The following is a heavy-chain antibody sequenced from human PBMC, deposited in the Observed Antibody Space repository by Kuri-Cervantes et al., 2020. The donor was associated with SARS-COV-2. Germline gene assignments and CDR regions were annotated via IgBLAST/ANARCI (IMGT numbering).Heavy chain of an antibody. D-gene: IGHD5-12*01. V-gene: IGHV3-23*01. Sequence: GESLKISCAASGFTFSSYAMSWVREAPGKGLEWVAAISSGSYITHYADSVKGRFTISRDDSKNTLHLQMDSLRAEDTAVYYCAKDRGYSTGYFDYWGQGTLVTVSS. CDR2: ISSGSYIT. CDR1: GFTFSSYA. CDR3: AKDRGYSTGYFDY. J-gene: IGHJ4*02.